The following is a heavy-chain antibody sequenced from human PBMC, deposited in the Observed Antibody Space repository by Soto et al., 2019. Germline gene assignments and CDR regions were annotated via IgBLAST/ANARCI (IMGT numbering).Heavy chain of an antibody. CDR1: GGSISSYY. J-gene: IGHJ4*02. CDR3: ARQGRLRFLEWPDGYFDY. V-gene: IGHV4-59*08. CDR2: IYYSGST. D-gene: IGHD3-3*01. Sequence: SETLSLTCTVSGGSISSYYWSWIRQPPGKGLEWIGYIYYSGSTNYNPSLKSRVTISVDTSKNQFSLKLSSVTAADTAVYYCARQGRLRFLEWPDGYFDYWGQGTLVTVSS.